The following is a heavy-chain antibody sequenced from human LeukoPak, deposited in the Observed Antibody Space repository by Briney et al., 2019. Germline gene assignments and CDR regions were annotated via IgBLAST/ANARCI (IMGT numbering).Heavy chain of an antibody. CDR3: ARWGDGYNLGDY. CDR1: GYTFTSYY. D-gene: IGHD5-24*01. V-gene: IGHV1-18*04. J-gene: IGHJ4*02. Sequence: ASVKVSCKASGYTFTSYYMHWVRQAPGQGLEWMGWISAYNGNTNYAQKLQGRVTMTTDTSTSTAYMELRSLRSDDTAVYYCARWGDGYNLGDYWGQGTLVTVSS. CDR2: ISAYNGNT.